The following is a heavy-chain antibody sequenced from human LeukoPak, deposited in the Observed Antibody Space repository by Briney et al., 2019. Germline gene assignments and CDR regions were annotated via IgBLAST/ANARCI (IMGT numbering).Heavy chain of an antibody. Sequence: SSVKVSCKASGYTFTVYYMHWLRQAPGQGLEWKGWINPNSGGTNYAQKFQGRVTMTRDTSISTAYMELSRLRSDDTAVYYCAVVPAAHFDYWGQGTLVTVSS. J-gene: IGHJ4*02. CDR3: AVVPAAHFDY. D-gene: IGHD2-2*01. V-gene: IGHV1-2*02. CDR1: GYTFTVYY. CDR2: INPNSGGT.